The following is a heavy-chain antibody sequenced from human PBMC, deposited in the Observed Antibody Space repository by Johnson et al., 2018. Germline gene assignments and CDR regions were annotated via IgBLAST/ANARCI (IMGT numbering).Heavy chain of an antibody. V-gene: IGHV3-30*18. Sequence: QVQLQESGGGVVQPGRSXRLSCAASRFTFSDYGMHWVRQAPGKGLEWVAVTSYDGNNKYYADSVKGRFTISRDNSKNTLYLQMNSLRAEDTAVYYCAKGGGGYPNYYYMDVWGKGTTVTVSS. CDR1: RFTFSDYG. CDR3: AKGGGGYPNYYYMDV. CDR2: TSYDGNNK. J-gene: IGHJ6*03. D-gene: IGHD1-26*01.